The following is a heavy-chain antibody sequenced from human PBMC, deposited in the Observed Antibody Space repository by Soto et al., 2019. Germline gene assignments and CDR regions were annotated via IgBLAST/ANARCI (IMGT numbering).Heavy chain of an antibody. D-gene: IGHD3-3*01. J-gene: IGHJ4*02. CDR1: DGSISTYDW. V-gene: IGHV4-4*02. CDR3: ATGNVDSMLEY. CDR2: MFHSGGA. Sequence: SETLSLTCVVSDGSISTYDWWTWVRQPPGKGLGWIGKMFHSGGADYSPSLKSRVTISADSSKNHFSLRLTAVTAADTAVYYCATGNVDSMLEYWGQGTQVTVSS.